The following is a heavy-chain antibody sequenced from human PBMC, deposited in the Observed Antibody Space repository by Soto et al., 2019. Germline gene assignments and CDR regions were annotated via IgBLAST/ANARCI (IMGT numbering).Heavy chain of an antibody. CDR3: ARGFRVVPTPIRAYYYYYGLDV. J-gene: IGHJ6*02. CDR1: GGSFSNNY. CDR2: IVHSGST. D-gene: IGHD2-2*02. V-gene: IGHV4-34*01. Sequence: QVQLQQWGAGLLKPSETLSLSCAVYGGSFSNNYWSWIRQPPGKGLEWIGEIVHSGSTNYNQSLKSRVTISIDKSKSQFSLKLSSVTAADTAVYFCARGFRVVPTPIRAYYYYYGLDVWGQGTTVTVSS.